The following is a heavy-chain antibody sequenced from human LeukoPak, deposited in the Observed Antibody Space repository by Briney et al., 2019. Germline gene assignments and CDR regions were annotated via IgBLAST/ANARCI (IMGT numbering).Heavy chain of an antibody. V-gene: IGHV4-39*01. J-gene: IGHJ4*02. CDR3: ASHDSSAYYAAN. CDR1: GGSISSSSYY. CDR2: IYYSGST. Sequence: PSETLSLTCTVSGGSISSSSYYWGWIRQPPGKRLEWIGSIYYSGSTYYNPSLKSRVTISVDTSKNQFSLKLTSVTAADTAVYYCASHDSSAYYAANWGQGTLVTVSS. D-gene: IGHD3-22*01.